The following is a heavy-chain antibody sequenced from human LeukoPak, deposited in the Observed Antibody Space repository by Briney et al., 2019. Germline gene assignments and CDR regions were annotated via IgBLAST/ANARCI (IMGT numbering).Heavy chain of an antibody. CDR3: AVTPSNLSHLDK. J-gene: IGHJ4*02. D-gene: IGHD4-11*01. Sequence: ASVKVSCKASTDTFINYVINWVRQATGQGLEWIGWMNPNTGNTGYAQNFQGRVTMTRDTSISTAHMDLSSLGPEDTAVYYCAVTPSNLSHLDKWGQGTLVTISS. CDR1: TDTFINYV. CDR2: MNPNTGNT. V-gene: IGHV1-8*01.